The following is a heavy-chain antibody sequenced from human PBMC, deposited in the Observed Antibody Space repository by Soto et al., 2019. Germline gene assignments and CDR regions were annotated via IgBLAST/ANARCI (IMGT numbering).Heavy chain of an antibody. CDR3: SRGTYYPQSSGLHADY. CDR2: ISSDGHHQ. D-gene: IGHD3-22*01. V-gene: IGHV3-30*03. CDR1: RFSFNDYA. Sequence: AGGSLRLSCATSRFSFNDYAMYCVRQAPGQGLEWVAIISSDGHHQFYLDNLRGRFTVSRDNSKNTLYLQMNSLRPEDTAVYYCSRGTYYPQSSGLHADYWGPGTVVTVSS. J-gene: IGHJ4*02.